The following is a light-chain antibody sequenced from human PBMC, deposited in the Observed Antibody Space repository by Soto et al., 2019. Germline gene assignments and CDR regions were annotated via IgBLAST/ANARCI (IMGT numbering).Light chain of an antibody. V-gene: IGKV1-12*01. J-gene: IGKJ4*01. CDR1: QAISAW. CDR3: QQANIFQLT. Sequence: DIQMTQSPSSVSASVGDRVTITCRASQAISAWLAWYQQKPGNAPNLLIYATSTLQGGVPSRFSGGGSGTEFTLTISSLQPEDFATYYCQQANIFQLTFGGGTKVEIK. CDR2: ATS.